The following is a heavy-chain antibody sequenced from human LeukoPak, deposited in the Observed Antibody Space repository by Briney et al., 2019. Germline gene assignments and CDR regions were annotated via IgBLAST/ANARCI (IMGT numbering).Heavy chain of an antibody. D-gene: IGHD6-13*01. CDR2: IRYDGSNK. Sequence: GGSLRLSCAASGFTFSSYGMHWVRQAPGKGLEWVAFIRYDGSNKYYADSVKGRFTISRDNAKNSLYLQMNSLRAEDTAVYYCARDGYSSSQGLDYWGQGTLVTVSS. CDR1: GFTFSSYG. CDR3: ARDGYSSSQGLDY. J-gene: IGHJ4*02. V-gene: IGHV3-30*02.